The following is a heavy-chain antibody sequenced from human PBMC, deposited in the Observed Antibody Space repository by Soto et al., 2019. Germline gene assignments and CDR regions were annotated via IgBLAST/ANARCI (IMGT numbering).Heavy chain of an antibody. CDR1: GFTFSNYW. Sequence: GGSLRLSCAASGFTFSNYWMHWVRQPPGKGLEWVSTISGSGGSTYYADSVKGRFTISRDNSKNTLYLQMNSLRAEDTAVYYCAKDQGSSWYEIDYWGQGTLVTVSS. CDR2: ISGSGGST. J-gene: IGHJ4*02. CDR3: AKDQGSSWYEIDY. D-gene: IGHD6-13*01. V-gene: IGHV3-23*01.